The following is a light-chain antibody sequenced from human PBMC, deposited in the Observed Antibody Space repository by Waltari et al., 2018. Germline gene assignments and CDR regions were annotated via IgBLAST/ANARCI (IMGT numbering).Light chain of an antibody. V-gene: IGLV2-11*01. CDR2: DVS. J-gene: IGLJ2*01. CDR1: SSDVGGYTH. CDR3: CSYAGSYV. Sequence: QSALTQPRSVSGSPGQSVTISCTGTSSDVGGYTHVSWYQQHPGKAPKLMIYDVSKRPAGVPDRFSGSKSGNTASLTISGLQAEDEADYYCCSYAGSYVFGGGTKLTVL.